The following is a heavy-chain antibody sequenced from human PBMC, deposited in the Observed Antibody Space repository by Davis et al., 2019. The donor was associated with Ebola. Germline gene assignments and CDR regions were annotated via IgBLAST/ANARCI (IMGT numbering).Heavy chain of an antibody. V-gene: IGHV4-59*01. D-gene: IGHD3-3*01. J-gene: IGHJ5*02. CDR1: GGSISSYY. CDR2: IYYSGST. Sequence: PSETLSLTCTVSGGSISSYYWSWIRQPPGKGLEWIGYIYYSGSTNYNPSLKSRVTISVDTSKNQFSLKLSSVTAVDTAVYYCAREDFWSGGRFDPWGQGTLVTVSS. CDR3: AREDFWSGGRFDP.